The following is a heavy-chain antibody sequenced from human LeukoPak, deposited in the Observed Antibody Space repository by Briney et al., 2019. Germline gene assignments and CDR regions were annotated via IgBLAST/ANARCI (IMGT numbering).Heavy chain of an antibody. CDR3: ARDHLYSGSPLGP. CDR2: ISSSGSTI. Sequence: MSGGSLRLSCAASGFTFSDYYMSWIRQAPGKGLECVSYISSSGSTIYYADSVKGRFTISRDNAKNSLYLQMNSLRAEDTAVYYCARDHLYSGSPLGPWGQGTLVTVSS. D-gene: IGHD1-26*01. CDR1: GFTFSDYY. V-gene: IGHV3-11*04. J-gene: IGHJ5*02.